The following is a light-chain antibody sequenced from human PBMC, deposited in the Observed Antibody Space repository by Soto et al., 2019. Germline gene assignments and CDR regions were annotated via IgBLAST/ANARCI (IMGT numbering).Light chain of an antibody. CDR3: QHSYNTPRT. J-gene: IGKJ1*01. Sequence: DIQMTQFPSSLFASVGDRLTITCRASQTISNFLNWYQQKPGRAPKLLIYNAASLQSGVPSRFSGSGSGTEFTLTISSLQPEDFATYYCQHSYNTPRTFGQGTKVDIK. CDR1: QTISNF. V-gene: IGKV1-39*01. CDR2: NAA.